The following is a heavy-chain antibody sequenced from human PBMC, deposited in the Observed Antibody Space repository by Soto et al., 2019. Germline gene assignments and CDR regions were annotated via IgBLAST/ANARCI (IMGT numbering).Heavy chain of an antibody. CDR2: ISGSGGST. J-gene: IGHJ4*02. D-gene: IGHD6-19*01. V-gene: IGHV3-23*01. CDR3: AKHRIAVPKRTYFDY. CDR1: GFTFSSYA. Sequence: EVQLLESGGGLVQPGGSLRLSCVASGFTFSSYAMSWVRQAPGKGLEWVSAISGSGGSTYYADSVKGRFTISRDNSKNTLYLQMNSLRAEDTAVYYCAKHRIAVPKRTYFDYWGQGTLVTVSS.